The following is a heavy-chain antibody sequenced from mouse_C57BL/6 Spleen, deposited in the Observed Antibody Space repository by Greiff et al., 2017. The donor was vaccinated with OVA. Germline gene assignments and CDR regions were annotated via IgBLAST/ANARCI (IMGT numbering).Heavy chain of an antibody. D-gene: IGHD1-1*01. Sequence: EVQVVESGGGLVKPGGSLKLSCAASGFTFSSYAMSWVRQTPEKRLEWVATISDGGSYTYYPDNVKGRFTISRDNAKNNLYLQMSHLKSEDTAMYYCARESLRGGGYFDYWGQGTTLTVSS. J-gene: IGHJ2*01. CDR2: ISDGGSYT. V-gene: IGHV5-4*01. CDR1: GFTFSSYA. CDR3: ARESLRGGGYFDY.